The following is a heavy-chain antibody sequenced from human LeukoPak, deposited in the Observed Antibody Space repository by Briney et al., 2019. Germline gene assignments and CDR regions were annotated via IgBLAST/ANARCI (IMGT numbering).Heavy chain of an antibody. CDR2: IRSDGYHT. Sequence: GGSLRLSCGASGFVFDDYDMHWVRQAPGKGLEWVAFIRSDGYHTYYTDSVKGRFIITRDNFKSTLYLQMNSLRLEDMAVYYCAKPSGSGVDYWGRGTRVTVSS. CDR3: AKPSGSGVDY. D-gene: IGHD1-26*01. CDR1: GFVFDDYD. V-gene: IGHV3-30*02. J-gene: IGHJ4*02.